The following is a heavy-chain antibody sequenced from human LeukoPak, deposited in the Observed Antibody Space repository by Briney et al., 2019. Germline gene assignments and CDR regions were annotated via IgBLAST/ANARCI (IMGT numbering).Heavy chain of an antibody. CDR2: ISYDGSNK. Sequence: GGSLRLSCGASGFXFSSYAMHWVRQAPGKGLEWVAVISYDGSNKYYADSVKGRFTISRDNSKNTLYLQMNSLRAEDTAVHYCARARVTTGTTRIAFDIWGQGTMVTVSS. CDR1: GFXFSSYA. V-gene: IGHV3-30-3*01. J-gene: IGHJ3*02. D-gene: IGHD1-1*01. CDR3: ARARVTTGTTRIAFDI.